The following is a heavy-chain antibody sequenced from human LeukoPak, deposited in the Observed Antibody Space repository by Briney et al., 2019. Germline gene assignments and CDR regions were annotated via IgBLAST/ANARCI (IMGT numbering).Heavy chain of an antibody. V-gene: IGHV2-5*02. J-gene: IGHJ4*02. CDR3: AHSAFFGETYFDY. CDR2: FYWDDDK. Sequence: SGPTPVNPTQTLTLTCTFSGFSLSTSGVGVGWIRQPPGKSLEWLAMFYWDDDKRYSPSLKSRLTITKYATKNQVGRTMTNMYPVDTTTYYCAHSAFFGETYFDYWGQGTLVTVSS. D-gene: IGHD3-10*01. CDR1: GFSLSTSGVG.